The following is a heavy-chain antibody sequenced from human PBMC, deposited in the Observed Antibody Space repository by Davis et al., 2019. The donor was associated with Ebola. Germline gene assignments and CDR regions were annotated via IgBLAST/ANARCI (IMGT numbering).Heavy chain of an antibody. Sequence: MPSETLSLNCAVYDGSFGGYYWSWIRQSPGKGLEWIGEISHSGNTNYNPSLKSRVTISVDTSKNQFSLNLISVTAADTAVYYCARALQYQAHYGLDVWGQGTTVTVSS. V-gene: IGHV4-34*01. CDR2: ISHSGNT. CDR3: ARALQYQAHYGLDV. CDR1: DGSFGGYY. D-gene: IGHD2-2*01. J-gene: IGHJ6*02.